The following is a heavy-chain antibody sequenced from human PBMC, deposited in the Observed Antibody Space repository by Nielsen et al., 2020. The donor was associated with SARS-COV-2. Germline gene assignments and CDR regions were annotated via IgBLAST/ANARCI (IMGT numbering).Heavy chain of an antibody. CDR3: ATTRPSEYYYDSSGYSNWFDP. J-gene: IGHJ5*02. CDR2: INPKSGGT. V-gene: IGHV1-2*06. D-gene: IGHD3-22*01. Sequence: ASVKVSCKASGYTFTGHFMHWVRQAPGQGLEWMGRINPKSGGTEYAQKFQGRVTMTRDTSISTGYMELSRLRSDDTAVYYCATTRPSEYYYDSSGYSNWFDPWGQGTLVTVSS. CDR1: GYTFTGHF.